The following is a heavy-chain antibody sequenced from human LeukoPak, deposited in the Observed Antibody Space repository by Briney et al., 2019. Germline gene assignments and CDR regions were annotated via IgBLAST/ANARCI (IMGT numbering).Heavy chain of an antibody. Sequence: GRSLRLSCAASGFTFDDYAMHWVRQAPGKGLEWVSGISWNSGSIGYADSVKGRFTISRDNAKNSLYLQMNSLRAEDTALYYCYGVVVGSRRYFDYWGQGTLVTVSS. V-gene: IGHV3-9*01. CDR2: ISWNSGSI. CDR1: GFTFDDYA. CDR3: YGVVVGSRRYFDY. J-gene: IGHJ4*02. D-gene: IGHD3-22*01.